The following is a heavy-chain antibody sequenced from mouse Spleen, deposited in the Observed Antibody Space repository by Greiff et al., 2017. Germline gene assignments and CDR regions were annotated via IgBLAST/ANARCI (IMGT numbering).Heavy chain of an antibody. CDR1: GYTFTSYW. CDR2: IHPNSGST. Sequence: QVQLQQPGAELVKPGASVKLSCKASGYTFTSYWMHWVKQRPGQGLEWIGMIHPNSGSTNYNEKFKSKATLTVDKSSSTAYMQLSSLTSEDSAVYYCAREGYYYGSRHYWGQGTTLTVSS. D-gene: IGHD1-1*01. CDR3: AREGYYYGSRHY. J-gene: IGHJ2*01. V-gene: IGHV1-64*01.